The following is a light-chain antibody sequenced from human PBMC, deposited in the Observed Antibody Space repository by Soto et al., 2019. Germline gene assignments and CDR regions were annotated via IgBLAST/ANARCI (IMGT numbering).Light chain of an antibody. CDR2: DAS. V-gene: IGKV3-11*01. CDR1: QSFSGH. CDR3: QQRSKWRT. J-gene: IGKJ1*01. Sequence: EIMLKQSPDTLSLTPWERATLSCRASQSFSGHLAWYQQKPGQAPRLLIYDASKRATGIPARFSGSGFGTDYTLTISSLEPEDFAVYYCQQRSKWRTFGQVSNVDIK.